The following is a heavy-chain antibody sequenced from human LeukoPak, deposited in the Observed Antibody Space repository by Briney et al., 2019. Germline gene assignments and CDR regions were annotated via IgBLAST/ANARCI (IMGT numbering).Heavy chain of an antibody. Sequence: PGGSLRLSCAASGFTVSNNYMSWVRQAPGRGLEWVSIIYSGGSTYYADSVKGRFTISRDNSKNTLNLQMNRLRAEDTAVYYCARRSSGRNEAPFDYWGQGTLVTVSS. D-gene: IGHD1-26*01. J-gene: IGHJ4*02. V-gene: IGHV3-53*01. CDR2: IYSGGST. CDR3: ARRSSGRNEAPFDY. CDR1: GFTVSNNY.